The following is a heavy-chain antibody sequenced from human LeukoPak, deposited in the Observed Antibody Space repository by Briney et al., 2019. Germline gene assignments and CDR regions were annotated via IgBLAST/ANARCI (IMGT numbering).Heavy chain of an antibody. J-gene: IGHJ4*02. D-gene: IGHD3-22*01. Sequence: SETLSLTCTISGSSISNYYWSRIRQSPGKGLEWIGYIYTSGSTNYNPSLKSRVTISVDTSKNQFSLKLSSVTAADTAVYYCARRSGGYYYYFDYWGQGTLVTVSS. V-gene: IGHV4-4*09. CDR2: IYTSGST. CDR1: GSSISNYY. CDR3: ARRSGGYYYYFDY.